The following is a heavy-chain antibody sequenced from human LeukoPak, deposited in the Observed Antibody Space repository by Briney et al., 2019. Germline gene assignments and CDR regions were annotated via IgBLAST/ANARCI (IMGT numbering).Heavy chain of an antibody. Sequence: PSQTLSLTCTGGSVSSGSYYWSWIRQPAGKGLEWIGRIYTNGITNYNPSLTSRVTMSLDTSNNHFSLKLSSVTAADTAVYYCASLGVVVTAYAFDIWGQGTMVTVSS. CDR3: ASLGVVVTAYAFDI. D-gene: IGHD2-21*02. V-gene: IGHV4-61*02. J-gene: IGHJ3*02. CDR1: GSVSSGSYY. CDR2: IYTNGIT.